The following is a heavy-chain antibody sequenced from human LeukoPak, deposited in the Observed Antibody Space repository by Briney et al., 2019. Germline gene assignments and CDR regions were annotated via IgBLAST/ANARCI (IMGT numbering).Heavy chain of an antibody. Sequence: PGGSLRLSCAASGFTFSTYAMNWVRQAPGKGLEWVSIITGSGGSTFYADSVKSRFTISRDNSKNTLYLQMNSLRVEDTAVYYCAKGLEGTRFDPWGQGTLVTVSS. D-gene: IGHD3-10*01. V-gene: IGHV3-23*01. CDR1: GFTFSTYA. CDR2: ITGSGGST. CDR3: AKGLEGTRFDP. J-gene: IGHJ5*02.